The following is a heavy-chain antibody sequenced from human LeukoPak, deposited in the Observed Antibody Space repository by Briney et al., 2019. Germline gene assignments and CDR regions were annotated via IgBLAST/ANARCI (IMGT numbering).Heavy chain of an antibody. D-gene: IGHD4-17*01. CDR1: GFTVSSNY. V-gene: IGHV3-66*01. Sequence: GGSLSLSCAASGFTVSSNYMSWVRQARGKGLEWVSVIYSGGSTYYADSVKGRFTISRDNSKNTLYLQMNSLRAEDAAVYYCAGTDYGDYSTGYYGMGVWGQGTTVTVSS. CDR3: AGTDYGDYSTGYYGMGV. CDR2: IYSGGST. J-gene: IGHJ6*02.